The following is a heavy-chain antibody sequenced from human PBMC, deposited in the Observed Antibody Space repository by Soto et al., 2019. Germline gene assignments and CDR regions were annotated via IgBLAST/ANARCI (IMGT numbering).Heavy chain of an antibody. CDR2: INPNSGGT. CDR3: ARWRAGVVVAAKCYYGLDV. Sequence: ASVKVSCKASGYTFTGYYMHWVRQAPGQGLEWMGWINPNSGGTNYAQKFQGRVTMTRDTSISTADMELSRLRSDHTAVYSCARWRAGVVVAAKCYYGLDVWGQGTTVTVSS. D-gene: IGHD2-15*01. V-gene: IGHV1-2*02. CDR1: GYTFTGYY. J-gene: IGHJ6*02.